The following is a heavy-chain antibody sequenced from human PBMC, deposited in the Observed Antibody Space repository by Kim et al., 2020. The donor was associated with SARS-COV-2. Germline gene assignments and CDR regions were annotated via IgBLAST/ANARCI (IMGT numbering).Heavy chain of an antibody. CDR2: IWYDGSNK. V-gene: IGHV3-33*06. CDR3: AKEGVDLDYYYGMDV. D-gene: IGHD5-12*01. CDR1: GFTFSSYG. Sequence: GGSLRLSCAASGFTFSSYGMHWVRQAPGKGLEWVAVIWYDGSNKYYADSVKGRFTISRDNSKNTLYLQMNSLRAEDTAVYYCAKEGVDLDYYYGMDVWGQGTTVTVSS. J-gene: IGHJ6*02.